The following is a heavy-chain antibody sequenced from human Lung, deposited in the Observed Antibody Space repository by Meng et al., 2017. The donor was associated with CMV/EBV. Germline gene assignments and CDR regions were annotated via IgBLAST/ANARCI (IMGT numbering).Heavy chain of an antibody. CDR3: ARGPIDSVSN. J-gene: IGHJ4*02. D-gene: IGHD2-15*01. Sequence: ASXXVSCKASGYTFTTYDINWVRQATGQGLEWMGWMNPNSGDTGYAQKFQGRVTMTRNTSISTAYMDLSSLRSDDTAVYYCARGPIDSVSNWGQGTLDTVSS. V-gene: IGHV1-8*01. CDR1: GYTFTTYD. CDR2: MNPNSGDT.